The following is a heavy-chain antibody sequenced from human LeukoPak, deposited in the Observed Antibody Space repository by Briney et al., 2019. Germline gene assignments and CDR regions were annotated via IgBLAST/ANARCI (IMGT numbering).Heavy chain of an antibody. CDR3: AKAGNQWLVRFDY. Sequence: GGSLRLSCAASGFTFSIYAMSWVRQAPGKGLEWVSAISGSGGSTYYADSVKGRFTISRDNSKNTLYLQMNSLRAEDTAVYYCAKAGNQWLVRFDYWGQGTLVTVSS. V-gene: IGHV3-23*01. J-gene: IGHJ4*02. D-gene: IGHD6-19*01. CDR1: GFTFSIYA. CDR2: ISGSGGST.